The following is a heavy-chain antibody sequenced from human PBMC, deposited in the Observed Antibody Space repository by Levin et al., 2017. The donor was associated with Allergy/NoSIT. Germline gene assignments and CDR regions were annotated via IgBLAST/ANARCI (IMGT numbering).Heavy chain of an antibody. V-gene: IGHV4-59*01. J-gene: IGHJ6*02. CDR3: ARDLGVSGDGMDV. CDR2: IYYSGST. CDR1: GGSISSYY. D-gene: IGHD2-15*01. Sequence: SQTLSLTCTVSGGSISSYYWSWIRQTPGKGLEWIGYIYYSGSTNYNPSLKSRVTISLDTSKNQFSLKLNSLTAADTAVYYCARDLGVSGDGMDVWGQGTTVTVSS.